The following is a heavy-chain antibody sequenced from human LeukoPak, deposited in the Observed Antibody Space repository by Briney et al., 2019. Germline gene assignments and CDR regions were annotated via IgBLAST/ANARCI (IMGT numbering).Heavy chain of an antibody. V-gene: IGHV1-69*13. CDR3: ARDHDSSGYYYFDY. CDR1: GGTFSSYA. Sequence: ASVEVSCKASGGTFSSYAISWVRQAPGQGLEWMGGIIPIFGTANYAQKFQGRVTITADESTSTAYMELSSLRSEDTAVYYCARDHDSSGYYYFDYWGQGTLVTVSS. D-gene: IGHD3-22*01. CDR2: IIPIFGTA. J-gene: IGHJ4*02.